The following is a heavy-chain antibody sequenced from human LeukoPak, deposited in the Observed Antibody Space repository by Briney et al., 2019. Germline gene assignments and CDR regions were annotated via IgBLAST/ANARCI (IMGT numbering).Heavy chain of an antibody. CDR1: GFSFSSYS. V-gene: IGHV3-7*01. D-gene: IGHD3-3*01. CDR2: IKQDGSEK. J-gene: IGHJ5*02. Sequence: PGGSLRLSCAASGFSFSSYSMKWVRQAPGKGLEWVANIKQDGSEKYYVDSVKGRFTISRDNAKNSLYLQMNSLRAEDTAVYYCARATTRITIFGVAVNWFDPWGQGTLVTVSS. CDR3: ARATTRITIFGVAVNWFDP.